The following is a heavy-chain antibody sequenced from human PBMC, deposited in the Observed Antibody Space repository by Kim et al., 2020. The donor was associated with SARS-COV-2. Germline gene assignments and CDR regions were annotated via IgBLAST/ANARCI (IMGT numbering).Heavy chain of an antibody. J-gene: IGHJ4*02. V-gene: IGHV4-59*08. D-gene: IGHD3-22*01. Sequence: PSLKSRGTISVATSKNPFSLKLSSVTAADTAVYYCARHFLYYYDSSGFDYWGQGTLVTVSS. CDR3: ARHFLYYYDSSGFDY.